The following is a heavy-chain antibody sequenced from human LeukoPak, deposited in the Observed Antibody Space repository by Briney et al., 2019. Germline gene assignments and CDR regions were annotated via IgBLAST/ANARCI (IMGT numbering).Heavy chain of an antibody. D-gene: IGHD5-12*01. CDR1: GFTFRSDW. CDR2: INQGGGVQ. Sequence: PGGSLRLSCAASGFTFRSDWMSWVRQAPGKGLEWVANINQGGGVQYYMDSVKGRFTISRDDAKNSLYVQMNSLRDEDTAVYYCARVEYSGWNLEYWGQGTLVTVSS. V-gene: IGHV3-7*01. J-gene: IGHJ4*02. CDR3: ARVEYSGWNLEY.